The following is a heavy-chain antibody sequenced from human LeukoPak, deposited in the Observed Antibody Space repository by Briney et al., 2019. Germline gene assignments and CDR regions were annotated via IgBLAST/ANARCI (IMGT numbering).Heavy chain of an antibody. Sequence: PGGSLRLSCAASGFTFSSYSMNWVRQAPGKGLEWVSYISSSSSTIYYADSVKGRFTISRDNAKNSLYLQMNSLRAEDTAVYYCARDAAAAGNYYYYYYMDVWGKGTTVTVSS. CDR2: ISSSSSTI. D-gene: IGHD6-13*01. V-gene: IGHV3-48*01. J-gene: IGHJ6*03. CDR3: ARDAAAAGNYYYYYYMDV. CDR1: GFTFSSYS.